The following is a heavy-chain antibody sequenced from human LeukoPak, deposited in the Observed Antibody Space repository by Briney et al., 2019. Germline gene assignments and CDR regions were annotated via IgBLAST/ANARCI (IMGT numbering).Heavy chain of an antibody. D-gene: IGHD3-9*01. CDR3: ARGRWVDIVTHGFDY. J-gene: IGHJ4*02. V-gene: IGHV3-64*02. CDR1: GFTFSTYA. CDR2: ISSNGQST. Sequence: GGSLRLSCAASGFTFSTYAMHWVRQAPGKGLEYVSAISSNGQSTYYADSVKGRFTISRDNSENTVYLQMGSLRAEDMAVYYCARGRWVDIVTHGFDYWGQGSLVTVSS.